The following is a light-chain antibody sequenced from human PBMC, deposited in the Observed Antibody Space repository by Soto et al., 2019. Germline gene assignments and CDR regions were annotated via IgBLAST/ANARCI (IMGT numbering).Light chain of an antibody. CDR1: SSDVGRYDY. V-gene: IGLV2-11*01. CDR3: CSFAGSYSYV. J-gene: IGLJ1*01. Sequence: QSALTQPRSVSVSPGQSVTISCTGTSSDVGRYDYVSWYQQYPGEAPKLIIYDVTERPSGVPDRFSGSKSGNTASLTISGLRAEDEAAYSCCSFAGSYSYVFGSGTKVTVL. CDR2: DVT.